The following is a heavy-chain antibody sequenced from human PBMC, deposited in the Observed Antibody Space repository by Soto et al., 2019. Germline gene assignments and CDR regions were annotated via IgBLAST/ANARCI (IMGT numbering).Heavy chain of an antibody. D-gene: IGHD2-2*01. Sequence: GESLKISCKGSVYSFTSYWISWVRQMPGKGLEWMGRIDPSDSYTNYSPSFQGHVTISADKSISTAYLQWSSLRASDTAMYYCARQLIGYCSSTSCPNHYGMDVWGQGTTVTVSS. CDR1: VYSFTSYW. V-gene: IGHV5-10-1*01. CDR2: IDPSDSYT. J-gene: IGHJ6*02. CDR3: ARQLIGYCSSTSCPNHYGMDV.